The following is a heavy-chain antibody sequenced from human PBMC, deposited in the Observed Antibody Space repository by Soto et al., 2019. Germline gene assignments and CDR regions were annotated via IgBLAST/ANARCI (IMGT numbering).Heavy chain of an antibody. CDR1: GYTFTSYD. D-gene: IGHD2-2*01. CDR2: MNPNSGNT. V-gene: IGHV1-8*01. CDR3: ARGLGYCSSTSCPFDY. Sequence: QVQLVQSGAEVKKPGASVKVSCKASGYTFTSYDINWVRQATGQGLEWMGWMNPNSGNTGYAQKFQGRVTMTWNTSISTAYMELSSLRSEDTAVYYCARGLGYCSSTSCPFDYWGQGTLVTVSS. J-gene: IGHJ4*02.